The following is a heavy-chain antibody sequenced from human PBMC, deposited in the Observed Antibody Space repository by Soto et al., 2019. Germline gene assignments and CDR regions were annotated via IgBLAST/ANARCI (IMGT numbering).Heavy chain of an antibody. CDR2: IYYTGST. V-gene: IGHV4-59*01. Sequence: SETLSLTCTVSGSSISPFYWSWIRQPPGKGLEWIGYIYYTGSTKYNPSLRSRVTLSLGTSRNQLSLKLSSVTAADTAVYYCTRVGGYYGDYPNFDYWGPGTLVTVSS. D-gene: IGHD4-17*01. CDR1: GSSISPFY. CDR3: TRVGGYYGDYPNFDY. J-gene: IGHJ4*02.